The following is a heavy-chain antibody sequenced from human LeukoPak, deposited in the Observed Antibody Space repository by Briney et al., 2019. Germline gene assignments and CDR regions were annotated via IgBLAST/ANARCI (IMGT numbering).Heavy chain of an antibody. CDR2: ISGSGGST. V-gene: IGHV3-23*01. Sequence: GGSLRLSCAASGFTFSSYAMSWVRQAPGKGLEWVSAISGSGGSTYYADSVKGRFTISRDNSKNTLYQQMNSLRAEDTAVYYCAKDPHYSSSSLLDYWGQGTLVTVSS. D-gene: IGHD6-6*01. J-gene: IGHJ4*02. CDR3: AKDPHYSSSSLLDY. CDR1: GFTFSSYA.